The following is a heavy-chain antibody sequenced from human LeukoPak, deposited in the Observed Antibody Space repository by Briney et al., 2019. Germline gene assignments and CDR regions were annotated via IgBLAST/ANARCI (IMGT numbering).Heavy chain of an antibody. D-gene: IGHD3-10*01. Sequence: ASVKVSCKASAYTFSSYLMHWVRQAPGQGLEWMGTIDPSGGSTGYAQKFQGRVTMTRDTSTSTVYMELSSLRSEDTAVYYCARDLGLRGVTNWFDPWGQGTLVTVSS. V-gene: IGHV1-46*01. CDR3: ARDLGLRGVTNWFDP. CDR1: AYTFSSYL. J-gene: IGHJ5*02. CDR2: IDPSGGST.